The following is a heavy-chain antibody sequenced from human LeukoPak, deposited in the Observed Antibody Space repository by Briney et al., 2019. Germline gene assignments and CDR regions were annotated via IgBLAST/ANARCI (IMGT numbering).Heavy chain of an antibody. J-gene: IGHJ4*02. Sequence: PSETLFLTCAVSGYSISSGYYWGWIRQPPGKGLEWIGSIYHSGSTYYNPSLKSRVTISVDTSKNQFSLKLSSVTAADTAVFYCARRAIVDDWGQGTLVTVSS. CDR1: GYSISSGYY. CDR3: ARRAIVDD. V-gene: IGHV4-38-2*01. D-gene: IGHD1-26*01. CDR2: IYHSGST.